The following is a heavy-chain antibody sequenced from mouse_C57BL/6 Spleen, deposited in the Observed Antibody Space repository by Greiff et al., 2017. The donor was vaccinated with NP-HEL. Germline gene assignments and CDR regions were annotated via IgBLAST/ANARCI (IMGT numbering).Heavy chain of an antibody. Sequence: EVKLVESGGGLVQPGGSMKLSCVASGFTFSNYWMNWVRQSPEKGLEWVAQIRLKSDNYATHYAESVKGRFTISRDDSKSSVYLQMNNLRAEDTGIYYCTSYYYGSSYLYYFDYWGQGTTLTVSS. J-gene: IGHJ2*01. V-gene: IGHV6-3*01. CDR3: TSYYYGSSYLYYFDY. D-gene: IGHD1-1*01. CDR1: GFTFSNYW. CDR2: IRLKSDNYAT.